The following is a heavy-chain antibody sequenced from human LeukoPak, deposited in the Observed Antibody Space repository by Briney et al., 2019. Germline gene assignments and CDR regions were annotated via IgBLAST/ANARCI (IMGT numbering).Heavy chain of an antibody. CDR3: SSKALSIY. CDR1: GGSISSSTYY. J-gene: IGHJ4*02. V-gene: IGHV4-39*01. Sequence: SETLSLTCTVSGGSISSSTYYWGWIRLPPGKGLEWIGTIYYSGSTYYNPSLKSRVTISVDTSKNQSSLKLSSVTAADTAVYYCSSKALSIYWGQGTLVTVSS. CDR2: IYYSGST.